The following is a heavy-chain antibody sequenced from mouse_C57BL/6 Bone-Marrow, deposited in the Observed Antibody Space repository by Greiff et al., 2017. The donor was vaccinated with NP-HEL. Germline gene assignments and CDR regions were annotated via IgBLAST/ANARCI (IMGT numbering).Heavy chain of an antibody. CDR1: GFTFSDYY. J-gene: IGHJ4*01. V-gene: IGHV5-12*01. D-gene: IGHD1-1*01. Sequence: VQLKESGGGLVQPGGSLKLSCAASGFTFSDYYMYWVRQTPEKRLEWVAYISNGGGSTYYPDTVKGRFTISRDNAKNTLYLQMSRLKSEDTAMYYCARRTTVISMDYWGQGTSVTVSS. CDR2: ISNGGGST. CDR3: ARRTTVISMDY.